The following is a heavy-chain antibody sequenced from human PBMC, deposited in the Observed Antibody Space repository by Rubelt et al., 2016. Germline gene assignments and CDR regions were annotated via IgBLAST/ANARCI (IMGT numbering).Heavy chain of an antibody. D-gene: IGHD4-11*01. CDR1: GFTFSTYN. Sequence: EVQLVESGGGLVQPGGSLRLSCAASGFTFSTYNMNWVRQAPGKGLEWVSYISSSGSTIYYADSVKGRFTLSRDNAKKLLYLQMTRLRAEDTAVYYCASPVTYSNYGLGLDVWGRGTTVTVSS. CDR2: ISSSGSTI. J-gene: IGHJ6*02. CDR3: ASPVTYSNYGLGLDV. V-gene: IGHV3-48*04.